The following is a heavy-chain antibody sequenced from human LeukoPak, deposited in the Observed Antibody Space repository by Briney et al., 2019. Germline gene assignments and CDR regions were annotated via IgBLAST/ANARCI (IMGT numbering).Heavy chain of an antibody. V-gene: IGHV3-30*02. CDR3: AKDDNGPQDN. CDR2: IRYDGIKK. CDR1: GFTFSYYG. D-gene: IGHD1-14*01. J-gene: IGHJ4*02. Sequence: PGGSLRLSCAASGFTFSYYGMHWVRQAPGKGLEWVALIRYDGIKKFYAGSVKGRFTISRDNSKNTLYLQMNSLRLEDTALYYCAKDDNGPQDNWGQGTLVTVSS.